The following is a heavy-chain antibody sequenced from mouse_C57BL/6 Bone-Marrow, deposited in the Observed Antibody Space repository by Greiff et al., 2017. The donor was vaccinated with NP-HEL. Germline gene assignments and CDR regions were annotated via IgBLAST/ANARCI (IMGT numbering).Heavy chain of an antibody. V-gene: IGHV1-77*01. Sequence: VQLQQSGAELVKPGASVKISCKASGYTFTDYYINWVKQRPGQGLEWIGKIGPGSGSTYYNEKFKGKATLTADKSSSTAYMQLSSLTSEDSAVYFCARDGYPLWLRRRGYAMDYWGQGTSVTVSS. J-gene: IGHJ4*01. CDR2: IGPGSGST. CDR1: GYTFTDYY. D-gene: IGHD2-2*01. CDR3: ARDGYPLWLRRRGYAMDY.